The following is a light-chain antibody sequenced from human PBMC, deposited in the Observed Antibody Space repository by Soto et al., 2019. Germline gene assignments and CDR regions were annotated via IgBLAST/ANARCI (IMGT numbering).Light chain of an antibody. Sequence: DIEITQSPSTLSASVGERVTMTCRASQSFSSCFAWYQQKPGKAPKLLIYDASTSETGVPSRFSGSGSGTEFTLTISSLQPDDFAAYYCQQYNSYRAFGQGTKVDIK. J-gene: IGKJ1*01. V-gene: IGKV1-5*01. CDR1: QSFSSC. CDR2: DAS. CDR3: QQYNSYRA.